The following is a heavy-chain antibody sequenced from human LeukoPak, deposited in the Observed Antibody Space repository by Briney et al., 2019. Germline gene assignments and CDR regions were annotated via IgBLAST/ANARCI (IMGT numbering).Heavy chain of an antibody. CDR1: GLPFSISW. V-gene: IGHV3-7*01. D-gene: IGHD2-15*01. J-gene: IGHJ3*01. CDR2: IKPDGSET. Sequence: GGSLRLSCAASGLPFSISWMSWVRQAPGKGLQCVGNIKPDGSETFYVDSVRGRFTISRDSARNLLFLQMNSLRVDDTAVYYCAFGNAFDVWGRGTMVTVSP. CDR3: AFGNAFDV.